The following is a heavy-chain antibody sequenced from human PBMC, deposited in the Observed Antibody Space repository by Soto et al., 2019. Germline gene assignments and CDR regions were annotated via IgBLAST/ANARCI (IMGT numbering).Heavy chain of an antibody. V-gene: IGHV3-21*01. J-gene: IGHJ6*02. CDR2: ISSSSSYI. CDR3: ARALRYCSSTSCQKYYYYYYGMDV. CDR1: GFTFSSYS. Sequence: GGSLRLSXAASGFTFSSYSMNWVRQAPGKGLEWVSSISSSSSYIYYADSVKGRFTISRDNAKNSLYLQMNSLRAEDTAVYYCARALRYCSSTSCQKYYYYYYGMDVWGQGTTVTVSS. D-gene: IGHD2-2*01.